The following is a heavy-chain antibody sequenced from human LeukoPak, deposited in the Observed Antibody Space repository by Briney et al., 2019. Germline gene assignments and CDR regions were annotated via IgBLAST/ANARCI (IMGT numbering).Heavy chain of an antibody. CDR3: ARDAPTLADTGC. Sequence: GASGKLCCYASGSSFTIYAIIWGRQAPGHGLEWMGWISPQYANTNSAQKYQGSITITTATSTSTAKFALKHLTSDLKALYYRARDAPTLADTGCWGQGTLVTVAS. J-gene: IGHJ4*02. D-gene: IGHD6-19*01. V-gene: IGHV1-18*01. CDR2: ISPQYANT. CDR1: GSSFTIYA.